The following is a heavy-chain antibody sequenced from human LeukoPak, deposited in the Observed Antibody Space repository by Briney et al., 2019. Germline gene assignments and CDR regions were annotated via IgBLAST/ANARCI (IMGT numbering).Heavy chain of an antibody. CDR2: IIPIFGTA. Sequence: ASVKVSCKASGGTFSSYAISWVRQAPGQGLEWMGEIIPIFGTANYAQKFQGRVTITTDESTSTAYMELSSLRSEDTAVYYCARVVEMATIKNWFDPWGQGTPVTVSS. D-gene: IGHD5-24*01. V-gene: IGHV1-69*05. CDR3: ARVVEMATIKNWFDP. J-gene: IGHJ5*02. CDR1: GGTFSSYA.